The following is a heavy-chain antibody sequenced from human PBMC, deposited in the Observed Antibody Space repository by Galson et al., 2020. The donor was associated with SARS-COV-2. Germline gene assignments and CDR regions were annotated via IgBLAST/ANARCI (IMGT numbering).Heavy chain of an antibody. D-gene: IGHD3-16*01. V-gene: IGHV3-30*04. J-gene: IGHJ3*01. Sequence: GESLKISCVASGFTFSRYDMHWVRQAPGKGLEWVTVISIDGKTKIYSDSAKGRFTVSRDNSENTLYLQMNSLRLEDTAIYYCARDALLGKPDVSDVWGRGTMVTVSS. CDR3: ARDALLGKPDVSDV. CDR1: GFTFSRYD. CDR2: ISIDGKTK.